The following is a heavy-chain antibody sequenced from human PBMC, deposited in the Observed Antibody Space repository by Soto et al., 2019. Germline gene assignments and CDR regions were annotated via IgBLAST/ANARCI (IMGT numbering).Heavy chain of an antibody. Sequence: SETLSLTCTVSGGSISSYYWSWIRQPPGKGLEWIGYIYYSGSTNYNPSLKSRVTISVDTSKNQFSLKLSSVPAADTAVYYCARLGVGGMDVWGQGTTAIVSS. V-gene: IGHV4-59*01. CDR2: IYYSGST. J-gene: IGHJ6*02. CDR1: GGSISSYY. CDR3: ARLGVGGMDV.